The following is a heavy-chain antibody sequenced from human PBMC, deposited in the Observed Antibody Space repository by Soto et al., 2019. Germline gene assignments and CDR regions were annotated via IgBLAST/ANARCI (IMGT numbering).Heavy chain of an antibody. CDR3: ARVDGSGTFSLFDY. D-gene: IGHD3-10*01. CDR1: GASVSSVNYF. V-gene: IGHV4-61*01. Sequence: QVQLQESGPGLVKPAETLSLTCSVSGASVSSVNYFWSWIRQPSGKGLEWIGYIYHNGDTNYNPSLKSRVTISIDTSKNQFSLNLSSVTAADTAVYYCARVDGSGTFSLFDYWGQGTLATVSS. J-gene: IGHJ4*02. CDR2: IYHNGDT.